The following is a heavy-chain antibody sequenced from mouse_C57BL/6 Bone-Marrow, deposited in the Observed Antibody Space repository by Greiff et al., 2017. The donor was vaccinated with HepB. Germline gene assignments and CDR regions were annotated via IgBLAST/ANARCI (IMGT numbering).Heavy chain of an antibody. CDR3: ARHDPPPGYYGRGDYFDY. J-gene: IGHJ2*01. V-gene: IGHV1-62-2*01. D-gene: IGHD1-1*01. CDR2: FYPGSGSI. Sequence: QVQLQQSGAELVKPGASVKLSCKASGYTFTEYTIHWVKQRSGQGLEWIGWFYPGSGSIKYNEKFKDKATLTADKSSSTVYMELSRLTSEDSAVYFCARHDPPPGYYGRGDYFDYWGQGTTLTVSS. CDR1: GYTFTEYT.